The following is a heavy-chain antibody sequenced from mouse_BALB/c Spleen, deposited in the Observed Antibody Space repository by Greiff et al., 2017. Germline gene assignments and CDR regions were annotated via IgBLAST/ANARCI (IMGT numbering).Heavy chain of an antibody. Sequence: EVKLVESGGGLVKPGGSLKLSCAASGFTFSSYAMSWVRQTPEKRLEWVASISSGGSTYYPDSVKGRFTISRDNARNILYLQMSSLRSEDTAMYYCARVNRYDGMDDWGQGTSVTVSS. CDR3: ARVNRYDGMDD. D-gene: IGHD2-14*01. CDR2: ISSGGST. CDR1: GFTFSSYA. V-gene: IGHV5-6-5*01. J-gene: IGHJ4*01.